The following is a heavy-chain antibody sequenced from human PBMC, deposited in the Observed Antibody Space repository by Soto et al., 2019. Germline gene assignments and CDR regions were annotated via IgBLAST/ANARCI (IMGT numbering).Heavy chain of an antibody. Sequence: EAELVESGGGLVQPGGSLTLSCAASGFIFSDYEVDWVRQAPGRGPEWLSYISDGGTTIYYAASVKGRFTISRDDAKKSLYLHMNNLRVDDTAIYFCVKEYCTGGNCFAAFDLWGQGTVVTVSS. D-gene: IGHD2-8*02. J-gene: IGHJ3*01. CDR1: GFIFSDYE. V-gene: IGHV3-48*03. CDR2: ISDGGTTI. CDR3: VKEYCTGGNCFAAFDL.